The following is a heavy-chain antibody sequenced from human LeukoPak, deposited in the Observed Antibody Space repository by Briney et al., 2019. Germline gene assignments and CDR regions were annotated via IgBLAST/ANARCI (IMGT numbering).Heavy chain of an antibody. J-gene: IGHJ5*02. CDR3: AKDYGDYLTWDNWFDP. CDR2: ISYDGSNK. V-gene: IGHV3-30*18. Sequence: GGSLRLSCAASGFTFSNYGMHWVRQAPGKWLEWVAVISYDGSNKNYADSVKGRFAISRDNSKNTLYLQMNSLRADDTAVYYCAKDYGDYLTWDNWFDPWGQGTLVTVSS. D-gene: IGHD4-17*01. CDR1: GFTFSNYG.